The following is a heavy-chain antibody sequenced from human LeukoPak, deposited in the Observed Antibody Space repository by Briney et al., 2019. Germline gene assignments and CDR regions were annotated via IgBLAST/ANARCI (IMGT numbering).Heavy chain of an antibody. CDR1: GGSISSYY. CDR3: ARGFTGGPFDY. Sequence: SETLSLTCTVSGGSISSYYWSLIRQPPGKGLEWIGYIYYSGSTNYNPSLKSRVTISADTSKNQFSLKLSSVTAADTAVYYCARGFTGGPFDYWGQGTLVTVSS. V-gene: IGHV4-59*01. D-gene: IGHD3-16*01. CDR2: IYYSGST. J-gene: IGHJ4*02.